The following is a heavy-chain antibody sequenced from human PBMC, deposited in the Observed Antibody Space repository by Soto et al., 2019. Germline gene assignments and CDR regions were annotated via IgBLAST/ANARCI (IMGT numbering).Heavy chain of an antibody. CDR1: GFTFSSYA. J-gene: IGHJ4*02. Sequence: GGSLRLSCAASGFTFSSYAMHWVRQAPGKGLEYVSTINSNGGSTYYANSVKGRFTISRDNSRNTQYLQMSSLRADDTAVYYCVKGEFYYDSSAYYPFDSWGQGTLVTVSS. CDR3: VKGEFYYDSSAYYPFDS. V-gene: IGHV3-64*01. D-gene: IGHD3-22*01. CDR2: INSNGGST.